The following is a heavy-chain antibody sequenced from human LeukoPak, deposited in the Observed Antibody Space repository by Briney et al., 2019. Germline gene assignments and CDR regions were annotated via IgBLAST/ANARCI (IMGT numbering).Heavy chain of an antibody. Sequence: GGSLRLSCAASGFTFSSSWMSWVRQAPGKGLEWVAVISYDGSNKYYADSVKGRFTISRDNSKNTLYLQMYSLRAEDTAVYYCAKDLEDTAMVLDYWGQGTLVTVSS. CDR1: GFTFSSSW. J-gene: IGHJ4*02. CDR2: ISYDGSNK. CDR3: AKDLEDTAMVLDY. D-gene: IGHD5-18*01. V-gene: IGHV3-30*18.